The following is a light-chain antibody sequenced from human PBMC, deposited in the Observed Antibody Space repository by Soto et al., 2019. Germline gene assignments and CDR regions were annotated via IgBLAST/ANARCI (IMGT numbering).Light chain of an antibody. Sequence: EIVMTQSPATLSVSPGERATLSCRASQSVSSDLAWYHQKPGQAPRLLIYSASTRATGIPARFSGSGSGTEFTLTINSLQSEDFAVYYCQHYITSLTTFGQGTKV. J-gene: IGKJ1*01. V-gene: IGKV3-15*01. CDR1: QSVSSD. CDR3: QHYITSLTT. CDR2: SAS.